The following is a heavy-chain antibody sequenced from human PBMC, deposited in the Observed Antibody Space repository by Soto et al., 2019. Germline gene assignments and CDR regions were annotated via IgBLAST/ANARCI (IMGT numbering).Heavy chain of an antibody. D-gene: IGHD6-6*01. V-gene: IGHV1-69*01. Sequence: QVQLVQSGAEVKKPGSSVKVSCKASGGAFSSYALSWVRQAPGQGLEWMGGIILIFGTTNYAQNFQGRVAITADESTTTAYMELNSLRSEDTAVYYCSMGMYSSSPNHYYHGMDVWRQGTTVTVSS. J-gene: IGHJ6*02. CDR2: IILIFGTT. CDR3: SMGMYSSSPNHYYHGMDV. CDR1: GGAFSSYA.